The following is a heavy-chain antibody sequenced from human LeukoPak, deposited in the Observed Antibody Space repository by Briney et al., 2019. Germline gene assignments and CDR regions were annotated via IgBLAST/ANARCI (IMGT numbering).Heavy chain of an antibody. D-gene: IGHD2-2*01. Sequence: ASVKVSCKASGGTFSSYAISWVRQAPGQGLEWMGGIIPIFGTANYAQKFQGRVTVTADESTSTAYMELSSLRSEDTAVYYCARGFKVPAARDWFDPWGQGTLVTVSS. CDR1: GGTFSSYA. CDR2: IIPIFGTA. J-gene: IGHJ5*02. CDR3: ARGFKVPAARDWFDP. V-gene: IGHV1-69*13.